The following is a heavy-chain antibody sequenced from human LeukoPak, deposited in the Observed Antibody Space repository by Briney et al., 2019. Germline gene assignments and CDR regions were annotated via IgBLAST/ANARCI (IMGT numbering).Heavy chain of an antibody. D-gene: IGHD3-22*01. V-gene: IGHV4-59*01. CDR3: ARGTSYYYDSSGYGWELQPDYAFDI. Sequence: SETLSLTCTVSGGSISSYYWSWIRQPPGKGLEWIGYIYYSGSTNYNPSLKSRVTISVDTSKNQFSLKLSSVTAADTAVYYCARGTSYYYDSSGYGWELQPDYAFDIWGQGTMVTVSS. J-gene: IGHJ3*02. CDR1: GGSISSYY. CDR2: IYYSGST.